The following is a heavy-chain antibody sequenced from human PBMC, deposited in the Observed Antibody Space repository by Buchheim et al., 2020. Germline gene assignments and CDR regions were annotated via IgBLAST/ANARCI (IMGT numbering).Heavy chain of an antibody. V-gene: IGHV4-34*01. CDR3: ARGEYYNWNLPYYYYGMDV. CDR1: GGSFSGYY. J-gene: IGHJ6*02. D-gene: IGHD1-7*01. CDR2: INHSGST. Sequence: QVQLQQWGAGLLKPSETLSLTCAVYGGSFSGYYWSWVRQPPGKGLEWIGEINHSGSTNYIPSLKSRVTISVDTSKNQFSLKLSSVTAADTAVYYCARGEYYNWNLPYYYYGMDVWGQGTT.